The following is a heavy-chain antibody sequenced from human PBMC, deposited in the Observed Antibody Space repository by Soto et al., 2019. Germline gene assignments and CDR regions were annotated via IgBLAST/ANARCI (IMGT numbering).Heavy chain of an antibody. CDR3: ARGSYSGRYSDFDY. J-gene: IGHJ4*02. CDR1: GFTFSSYG. CDR2: ISYDGSNK. D-gene: IGHD1-26*01. Sequence: QVPLVESGGGVVQPGRSLRLSCAASGFTFSSYGMFWVRQAPGRGLEWVAFISYDGSNKCLDSVKGRFTISRDNSKNTLYLQMNSLRAEDTAVYYCARGSYSGRYSDFDYWGQGTLVTVSS. V-gene: IGHV3-30*03.